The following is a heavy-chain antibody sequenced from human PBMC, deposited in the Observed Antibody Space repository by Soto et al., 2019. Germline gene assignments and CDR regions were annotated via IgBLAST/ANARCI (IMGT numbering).Heavy chain of an antibody. CDR3: ARGANYYDSSGPQEFDD. Sequence: ASVKVSCKASGYTFTSYGISWVRQAPGQGLEWMGWISAYNGNTNYAQKLQGRVTMTTDTSTSTAYMELRSLRSDDTAVYYCARGANYYDSSGPQEFDDWGQGTLVTVSS. V-gene: IGHV1-18*04. CDR1: GYTFTSYG. D-gene: IGHD3-22*01. J-gene: IGHJ4*02. CDR2: ISAYNGNT.